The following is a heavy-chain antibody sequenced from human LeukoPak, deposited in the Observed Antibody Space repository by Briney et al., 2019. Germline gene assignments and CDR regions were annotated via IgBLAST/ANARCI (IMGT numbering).Heavy chain of an antibody. J-gene: IGHJ6*02. CDR3: ASRISDGMDV. CDR2: IIPIFGTA. Sequence: ASVKVSCKASGGTFSSYAISWVRQAPGQGLEWMGGIIPIFGTANYAQKFQGRVTITADESTSTAYMELSSLRSEDTAVYYCASRISDGMDVWGQGTTVTASS. V-gene: IGHV1-69*13. D-gene: IGHD2-15*01. CDR1: GGTFSSYA.